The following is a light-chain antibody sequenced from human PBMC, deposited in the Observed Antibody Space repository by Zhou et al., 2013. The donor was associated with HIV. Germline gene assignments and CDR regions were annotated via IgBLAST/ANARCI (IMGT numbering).Light chain of an antibody. V-gene: IGKV1-8*01. CDR3: QQSYTNPWT. Sequence: AIRMTQSPSSFSASTGDRVTITCRASQGISSYLAWYQQKPGKAPKLLIYAASSLQSGVPSRFSGSGTGRDFTLTISSLQPEDFAIYYCQQSYTNPWTFGQGTKVEFK. CDR2: AAS. J-gene: IGKJ1*01. CDR1: QGISSY.